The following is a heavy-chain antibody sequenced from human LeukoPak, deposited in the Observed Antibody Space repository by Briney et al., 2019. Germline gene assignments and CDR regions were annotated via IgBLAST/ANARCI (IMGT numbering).Heavy chain of an antibody. Sequence: PGGSLTLSCAASGFTFSNSWMSWVRQAPGKGLEWVGRIKSKTDGGTTDYAAPVKGRFTISRDDSKTTVYLQMNSLKTEDTAVYYCSTCLSRVGTRYFGMDVWGQGTTVTVSS. J-gene: IGHJ6*02. CDR3: STCLSRVGTRYFGMDV. D-gene: IGHD3-10*01. CDR1: GFTFSNSW. CDR2: IKSKTDGGTT. V-gene: IGHV3-15*01.